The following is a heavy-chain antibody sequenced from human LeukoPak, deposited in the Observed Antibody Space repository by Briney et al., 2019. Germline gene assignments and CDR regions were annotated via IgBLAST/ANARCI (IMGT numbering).Heavy chain of an antibody. V-gene: IGHV1-18*01. D-gene: IGHD4-17*01. CDR1: GYTFTSYG. Sequence: ASVTVSFKSSGYTFTSYGISWVRQAPGQGLEWMGWISAYNGNTNYAQKLQGRVTMTTDTSTSTAYMELRSLRSDDTAVYYCARVPGTVTTPDYWGQGTLVTVSS. CDR3: ARVPGTVTTPDY. J-gene: IGHJ4*02. CDR2: ISAYNGNT.